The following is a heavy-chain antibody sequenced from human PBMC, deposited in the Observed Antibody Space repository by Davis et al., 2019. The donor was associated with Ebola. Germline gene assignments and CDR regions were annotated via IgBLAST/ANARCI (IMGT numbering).Heavy chain of an antibody. CDR2: IIPILGIA. D-gene: IGHD3-9*01. Sequence: SVKVSCKASGGTFSSYAVSWVRQAPGQGLEWMGGIIPILGIANYAQEFQGRVTITADKSTSTAYMELSSLRSEDTAVYYCARAPGDDILTLYYYSYMDVWGKGTTVTVSS. CDR1: GGTFSSYA. V-gene: IGHV1-69*10. J-gene: IGHJ6*03. CDR3: ARAPGDDILTLYYYSYMDV.